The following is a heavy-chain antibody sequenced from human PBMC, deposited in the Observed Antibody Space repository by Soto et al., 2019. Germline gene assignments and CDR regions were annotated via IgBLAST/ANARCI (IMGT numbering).Heavy chain of an antibody. J-gene: IGHJ6*02. V-gene: IGHV1-2*04. CDR3: ARGPIAVADTARYYYYGMDV. CDR2: INPNSGGT. D-gene: IGHD6-19*01. CDR1: GYTFTGYY. Sequence: ASVKVSCKASGYTFTGYYMHWVRQAPGQGLEWMGWINPNSGGTNYAQKFQGWVTMTRDTSISTAYMELSRLRSDDTAVYYCARGPIAVADTARYYYYGMDVWGQGTTVTVSS.